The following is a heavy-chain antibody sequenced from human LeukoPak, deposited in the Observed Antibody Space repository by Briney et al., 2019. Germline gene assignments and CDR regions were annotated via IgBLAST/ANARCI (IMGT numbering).Heavy chain of an antibody. V-gene: IGHV4-34*01. CDR2: SNHVGNT. Sequence: SETLSLTCAVYGGSLSPYYWSWIRQSPGKGLEWIGESNHVGNTKYNPSLKSRVAVSTDTSKNQFSLELTSVTAADTAVYYCARSNFYDNSVHYSDLWGQGTLVTVSS. CDR3: ARSNFYDNSVHYSDL. D-gene: IGHD3-22*01. J-gene: IGHJ5*02. CDR1: GGSLSPYY.